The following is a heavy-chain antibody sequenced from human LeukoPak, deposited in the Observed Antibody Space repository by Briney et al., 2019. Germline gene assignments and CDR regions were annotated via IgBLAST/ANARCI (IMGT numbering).Heavy chain of an antibody. CDR1: GFIFSNYW. CDR3: AKDQRRSTWNYGDDLDF. J-gene: IGHJ3*01. Sequence: GGSLRLSCAASGFIFSNYWMSWVREAPGKGVEWVAVISVDGGDTYYAYSARGGCTISRDNTKNTLYLQKRSLRAEDTAVYFCAKDQRRSTWNYGDDLDFWGQGTMVFVSS. D-gene: IGHD1-7*01. V-gene: IGHV3-30*15. CDR2: ISVDGGDT.